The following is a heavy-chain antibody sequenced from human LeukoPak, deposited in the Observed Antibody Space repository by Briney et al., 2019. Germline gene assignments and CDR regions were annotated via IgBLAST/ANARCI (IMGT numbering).Heavy chain of an antibody. D-gene: IGHD2-2*01. CDR1: GFTFSSYG. CDR3: ANPGCSSTSCYSNLDAFDI. Sequence: PGKSLRLSCAASGFTFSSYGMHWVRQAPGKGLEWVAFIRYDGSNKYYADSVKGRFTISRDNSKNTLYLQMNSLRAEDTAVYYCANPGCSSTSCYSNLDAFDIWGQGTMVTVSS. CDR2: IRYDGSNK. V-gene: IGHV3-30*02. J-gene: IGHJ3*02.